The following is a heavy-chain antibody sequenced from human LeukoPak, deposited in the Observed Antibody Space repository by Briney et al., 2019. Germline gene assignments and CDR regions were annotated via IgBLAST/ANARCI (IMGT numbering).Heavy chain of an antibody. CDR1: GGSISSYY. CDR3: ARGITMIVGAFDP. J-gene: IGHJ5*02. CDR2: IYYSGST. V-gene: IGHV4-59*01. Sequence: SETLSHTCTVSGGSISSYYWSWIRQPPGKGLEWIGYIYYSGSTNYNPSLKSRVTISVDTSKNQFSLKLSSVTAADTAVYYCARGITMIVGAFDPWGQGTLVTVSS. D-gene: IGHD3-22*01.